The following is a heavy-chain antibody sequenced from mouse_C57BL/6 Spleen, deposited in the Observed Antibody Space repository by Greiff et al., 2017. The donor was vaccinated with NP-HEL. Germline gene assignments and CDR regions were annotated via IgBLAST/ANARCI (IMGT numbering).Heavy chain of an antibody. CDR2: IYPSDSET. J-gene: IGHJ3*01. V-gene: IGHV1-61*01. Sequence: QVQLQQPGAELVRPGSSVKLSCKASGYTFTSYWMDWVKQRPGQGLEWIGNIYPSDSETHYNQKFKDKATLTVDKSSSTAYMQLSSLTSEDSAVYYCAREGHYYGSSYPFAYWGQGTLVTVSA. CDR1: GYTFTSYW. CDR3: AREGHYYGSSYPFAY. D-gene: IGHD1-1*01.